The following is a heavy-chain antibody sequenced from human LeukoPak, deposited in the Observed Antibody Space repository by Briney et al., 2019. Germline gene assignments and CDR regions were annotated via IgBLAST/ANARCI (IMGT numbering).Heavy chain of an antibody. CDR2: ISSSSSYI. CDR3: ARIVVVTATSKDY. Sequence: GGSLRLSCAASGFTFSSYSMNWVRQAPGKGPEWVSSISSSSSYIYYADSVKGRFTISRDNAKNSLYLQMNSLRAEDTAVYYCARIVVVTATSKDYWGQGTLVTVSS. V-gene: IGHV3-21*01. CDR1: GFTFSSYS. D-gene: IGHD2-21*02. J-gene: IGHJ4*02.